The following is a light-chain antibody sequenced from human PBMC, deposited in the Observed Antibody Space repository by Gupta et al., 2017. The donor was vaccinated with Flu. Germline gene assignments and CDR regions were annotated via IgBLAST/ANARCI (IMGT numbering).Light chain of an antibody. CDR3: TSDTGNNNWL. Sequence: TSSDIGAYNDFCWYQQHPGKAPKLIYDEVTNRPAGPSKLFAASKSGNTAFLTSSGLQAEDEADYYYTSDTGNNNWLFGGGTKLTVL. CDR1: SSDIGAYND. J-gene: IGLJ3*02. CDR2: EVT. V-gene: IGLV2-14*01.